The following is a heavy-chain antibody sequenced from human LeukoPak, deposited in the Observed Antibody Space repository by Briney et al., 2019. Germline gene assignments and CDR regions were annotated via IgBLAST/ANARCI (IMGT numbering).Heavy chain of an antibody. D-gene: IGHD4-17*01. CDR1: GGTFSSYA. Sequence: ASVKVSCKASGGTFSSYAISWVRQAPGQGLEWMGGIIPIFGTANYAQKFQGRVTITADKSTSTAYMELSSLRSEDTAVYYCARDLPASYGDYDGPWFDPWGQGTLVTVSS. J-gene: IGHJ5*02. V-gene: IGHV1-69*06. CDR3: ARDLPASYGDYDGPWFDP. CDR2: IIPIFGTA.